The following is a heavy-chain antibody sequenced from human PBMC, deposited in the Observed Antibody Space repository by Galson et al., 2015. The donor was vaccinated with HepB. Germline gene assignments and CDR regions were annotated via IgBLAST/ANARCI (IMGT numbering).Heavy chain of an antibody. CDR1: GGTFSSYA. Sequence: SVKVSCKASGGTFSSYAISWVRQAPGQGLEWMGRIIPILGIANYAQKFQGRVTITADKSTSTAYMELSSLRSEDTAVYYCARVGYCSSTSCYTGAFGIWGQGTMVTVSS. V-gene: IGHV1-69*04. CDR3: ARVGYCSSTSCYTGAFGI. J-gene: IGHJ3*02. CDR2: IIPILGIA. D-gene: IGHD2-2*02.